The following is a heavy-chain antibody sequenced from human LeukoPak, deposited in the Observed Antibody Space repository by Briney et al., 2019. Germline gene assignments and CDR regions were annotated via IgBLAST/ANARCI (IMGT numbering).Heavy chain of an antibody. CDR2: IQTGGDPK. Sequence: GGSLRLSCAAPGFSFSSNGIHWVRQAPGKGLEWVSFIQTGGDPKYYADSVRGRFTISRDNSKKTCSLQMDSLRVEDTATYYCAREASTEIIGGMDVRGQGTTVTVTS. J-gene: IGHJ6*02. CDR1: GFSFSSNG. CDR3: AREASTEIIGGMDV. D-gene: IGHD2-8*02. V-gene: IGHV3-30*02.